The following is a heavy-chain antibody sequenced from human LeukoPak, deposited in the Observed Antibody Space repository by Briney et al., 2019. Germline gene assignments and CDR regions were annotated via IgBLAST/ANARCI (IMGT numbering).Heavy chain of an antibody. Sequence: ASVNVSCKASGYTFTTYDINWVRQATGQGLEWVGWMSPNSGNTGYAQKFQGRVTLTRDTSISTAYMELSSLTSEDTAVYYCARNAPKTGDFFYWGQGTLVSVSS. V-gene: IGHV1-8*01. CDR3: ARNAPKTGDFFY. CDR2: MSPNSGNT. CDR1: GYTFTTYD. D-gene: IGHD7-27*01. J-gene: IGHJ4*02.